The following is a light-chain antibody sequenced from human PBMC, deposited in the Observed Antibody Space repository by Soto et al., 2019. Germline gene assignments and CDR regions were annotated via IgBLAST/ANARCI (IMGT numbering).Light chain of an antibody. CDR1: QNIRSW. Sequence: DMPMTQSPTTLSASVGDRVTITCRASQNIRSWLAWYQQKPGKAPKVLIYDASTLESGVPSRFGGSGFGTEFTLTISSLQPDDFATYYCQHYNGYFGQGTKLEIK. V-gene: IGKV1-5*01. CDR3: QHYNGY. CDR2: DAS. J-gene: IGKJ2*01.